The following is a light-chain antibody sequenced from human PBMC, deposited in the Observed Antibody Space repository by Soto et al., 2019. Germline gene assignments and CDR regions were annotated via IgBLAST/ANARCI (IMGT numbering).Light chain of an antibody. V-gene: IGLV2-14*01. CDR2: DVS. CDR3: SSYTSSSTYVV. CDR1: RSYVGGYNY. Sequence: QSALTQPASVSGSPGQSITISCTGTRSYVGGYNYVSWYQQHPGKAPKLMIYDVSNRPSGVSNRFSGSKSGNTASLTISGLQAEDEADYYCSSYTSSSTYVVFGGGTKLTVL. J-gene: IGLJ2*01.